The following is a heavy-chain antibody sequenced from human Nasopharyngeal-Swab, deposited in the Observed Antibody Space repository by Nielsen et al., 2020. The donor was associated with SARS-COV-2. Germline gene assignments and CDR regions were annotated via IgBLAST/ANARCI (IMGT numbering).Heavy chain of an antibody. CDR2: IVGSGDISGSGGNT. V-gene: IGHV3-23*01. J-gene: IGHJ4*02. CDR3: AKDLRGSYFF. Sequence: GESLKISCAASGFTFSSYAMSWVRQAPGKGLEWVAAIVGSGDISGSGGNTYYADSVKGRFTISRDNSKNTLSLQMNSLRAEDTAVYYCAKDLRGSYFFWGQGTLVTVSS. D-gene: IGHD2/OR15-2a*01. CDR1: GFTFSSYA.